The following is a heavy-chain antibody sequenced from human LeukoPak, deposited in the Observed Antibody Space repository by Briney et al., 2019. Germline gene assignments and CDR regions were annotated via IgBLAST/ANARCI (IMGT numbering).Heavy chain of an antibody. CDR1: GFTFSSYS. D-gene: IGHD2-15*01. J-gene: IGHJ5*02. Sequence: GGSLRLSCAASGFTFSSYSMNWVRQAPGKGLEWVSSISSSSSCIYYADSVKGRFTISRDNAKNSLYLQMNSLRAEDTAVYYCARDPVPEDIVVVVAANWFDPWGQGTLVTVSS. CDR3: ARDPVPEDIVVVVAANWFDP. CDR2: ISSSSSCI. V-gene: IGHV3-21*01.